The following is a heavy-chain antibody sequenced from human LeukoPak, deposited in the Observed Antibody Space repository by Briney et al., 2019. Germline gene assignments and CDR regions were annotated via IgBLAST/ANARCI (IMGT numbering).Heavy chain of an antibody. CDR2: INPNSGGT. CDR1: GYSFVGYH. D-gene: IGHD6-13*01. V-gene: IGHV1-2*06. Sequence: ASVKVSCKASGYSFVGYHMHWVRQAPGQGLEWMGRINPNSGGTNYAQKFQGRVTMTRDTSISTAYMELSRLTSDDTAVYYCAPEYSSTWNHLDYWGQGTLVTVSS. CDR3: APEYSSTWNHLDY. J-gene: IGHJ4*02.